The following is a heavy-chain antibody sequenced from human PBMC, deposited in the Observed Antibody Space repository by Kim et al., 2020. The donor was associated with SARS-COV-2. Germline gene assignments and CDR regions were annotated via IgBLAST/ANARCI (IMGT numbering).Heavy chain of an antibody. J-gene: IGHJ6*04. CDR1: GFNLNDYT. D-gene: IGHD1-26*01. Sequence: GGSLRLSCVASGFNLNDYTFYWVRQAPGKGLECVAVMSFDASRIFYANSVKGRFTISRDNSKGTLFLQMNSLRGEDTGLYYCARDGVGSGPPIDYFNYYMDVWGKGATVTVSS. CDR2: MSFDASRI. V-gene: IGHV3-30*04. CDR3: ARDGVGSGPPIDYFNYYMDV.